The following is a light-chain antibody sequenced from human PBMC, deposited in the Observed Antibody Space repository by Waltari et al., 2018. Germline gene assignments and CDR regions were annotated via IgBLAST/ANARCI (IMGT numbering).Light chain of an antibody. V-gene: IGKV2-28*01. CDR1: QRSLHSNGYNY. CDR3: MQALQTPRT. Sequence: DIVMTQSPLSLPVTPGEPASIPCRSSQRSLHSNGYNYSDWYVQTPGQSPHILIYLGSNRASGVPDRFSGSGSGTDFTLKISRVEAEDVGVYYCMQALQTPRTFGQGTKLEIK. J-gene: IGKJ2*02. CDR2: LGS.